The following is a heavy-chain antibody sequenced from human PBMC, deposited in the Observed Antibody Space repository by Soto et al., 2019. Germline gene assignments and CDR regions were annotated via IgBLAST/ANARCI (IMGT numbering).Heavy chain of an antibody. D-gene: IGHD4-17*01. J-gene: IGHJ4*02. V-gene: IGHV3-30*18. CDR3: AKDGHGDYVYFDY. CDR2: ISYDGSNK. Sequence: GGSLRLSCAASGFTFSSYGMHWVRQAPGKGLEWVAVISYDGSNKYYADSVKGRFTISRDNSKNTLYLQMNSLRAEDTAVYYCAKDGHGDYVYFDYWGQGTLVTVSS. CDR1: GFTFSSYG.